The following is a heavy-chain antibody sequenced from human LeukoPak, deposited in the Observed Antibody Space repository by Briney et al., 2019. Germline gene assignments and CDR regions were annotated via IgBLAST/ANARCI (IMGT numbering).Heavy chain of an antibody. J-gene: IGHJ1*01. Sequence: SETLSLTCTVSGGSISSYYWSWIRQPPGKGLEWIGYIYYSGSTNYNPSLKSRVTISVDTSKNQFSLKLRSVTAADTAVYYCARANYGDYSYFQHWGQGTLVTVSS. D-gene: IGHD4-17*01. V-gene: IGHV4-59*01. CDR2: IYYSGST. CDR1: GGSISSYY. CDR3: ARANYGDYSYFQH.